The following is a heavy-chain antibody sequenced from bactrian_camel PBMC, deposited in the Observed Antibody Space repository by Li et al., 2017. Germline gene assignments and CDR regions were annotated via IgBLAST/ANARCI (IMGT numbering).Heavy chain of an antibody. CDR2: IYPLPGST. CDR3: AVGGCDSCYACFLRGVDF. CDR1: GFKYGSYC. Sequence: QLVESGGGSVQAGGSLRVSCAASGFKYGSYCMGWFRQAPGKEREGVASIYPLPGSTYYADSVKGRFTIFQDHAKNTVYLQMNNLKPEDTAVYYCAVGGCDSCYACFLRGVDFWGQGTQVTVS. V-gene: IGHV3S28*01. J-gene: IGHJ6*01. D-gene: IGHD5*01.